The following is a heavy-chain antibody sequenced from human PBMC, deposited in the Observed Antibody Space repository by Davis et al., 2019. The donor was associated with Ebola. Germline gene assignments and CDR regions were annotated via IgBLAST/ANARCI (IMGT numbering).Heavy chain of an antibody. CDR3: ARDGYYYDSSGYYRNFDY. CDR2: INPSGGST. D-gene: IGHD3-22*01. J-gene: IGHJ4*02. CDR1: GGTFSSYA. Sequence: ASVKVSCKASGGTFSSYAISWVRQAPGQGLEWMGIINPSGGSTSYAQKFQGRVTMTRDTSTSTVYMELSSLRSEDTAVYYCARDGYYYDSSGYYRNFDYWGQGTLVTVSS. V-gene: IGHV1-46*01.